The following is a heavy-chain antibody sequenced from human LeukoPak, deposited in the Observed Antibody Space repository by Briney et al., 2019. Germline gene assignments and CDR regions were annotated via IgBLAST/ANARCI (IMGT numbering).Heavy chain of an antibody. V-gene: IGHV4-34*01. CDR2: IYYSGST. CDR3: ARHVRKRGIAVAGTPGWFDP. CDR1: SGSFSVYN. Sequence: KTSETLSLTCAVYSGSFSVYNWSWIRQPPGKGLEWIGSIYYSGSTYYNPSLKSRVTISVDTSKNQFSLKLSSVTAADTAVYYCARHVRKRGIAVAGTPGWFDPWGQGTLVTVSS. D-gene: IGHD6-19*01. J-gene: IGHJ5*02.